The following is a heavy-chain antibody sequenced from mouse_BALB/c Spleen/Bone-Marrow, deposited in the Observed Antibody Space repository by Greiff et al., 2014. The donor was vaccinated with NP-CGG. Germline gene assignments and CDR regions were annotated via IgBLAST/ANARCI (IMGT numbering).Heavy chain of an antibody. CDR2: ISDGGGYT. CDR3: ARSRERYGAMDY. D-gene: IGHD2-10*02. V-gene: IGHV5-4*02. CDR1: GFTFSDYY. Sequence: EVNVVESGGGLVKPGGSLKLPCAASGFTFSDYYMYWVRQTPEKRLEWVATISDGGGYTYYPDSVWGRFTISRDNAKNNLYLQMSSLKSEDTAMYYCARSRERYGAMDYWGQGTSVTVFS. J-gene: IGHJ4*01.